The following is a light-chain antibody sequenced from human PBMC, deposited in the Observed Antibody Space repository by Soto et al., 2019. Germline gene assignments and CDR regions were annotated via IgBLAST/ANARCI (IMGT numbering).Light chain of an antibody. CDR3: EQYDKSIT. V-gene: IGKV3-20*01. J-gene: IGKJ4*01. CDR1: QSVSSSY. CDR2: GAS. Sequence: EIVFTQSPGTLSLSPGERATLSCRASQSVSSSYLAWYQQKPGQAPRLLIYGASSRATGIPDRFSGSGSGTEFALTISRLDPEDFAVYYCEQYDKSITFGGGTKVDI.